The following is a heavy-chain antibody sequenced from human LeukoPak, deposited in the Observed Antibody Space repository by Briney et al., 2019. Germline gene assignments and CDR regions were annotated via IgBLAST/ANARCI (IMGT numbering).Heavy chain of an antibody. J-gene: IGHJ4*02. CDR2: FSGSDGST. Sequence: GGTLRLSCAASGFTFSSYGMSWVRQAPGKGLEWVSAFSGSDGSTYYADSVKGHFTISRDNSKNTLYLQMNSLRAEDTAVYYCAKAGPDCSSTSCSYDYWGQGTLVTVSS. CDR1: GFTFSSYG. D-gene: IGHD2-2*01. CDR3: AKAGPDCSSTSCSYDY. V-gene: IGHV3-23*01.